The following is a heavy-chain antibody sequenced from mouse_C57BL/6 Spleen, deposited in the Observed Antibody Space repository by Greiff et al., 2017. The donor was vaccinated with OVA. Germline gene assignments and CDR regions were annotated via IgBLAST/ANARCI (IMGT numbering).Heavy chain of an antibody. J-gene: IGHJ2*01. V-gene: IGHV1-82*01. CDR2: IYPGDGDT. CDR3: ARSGTGTGGY. D-gene: IGHD4-1*01. CDR1: GYAFSSSW. Sequence: QVQLQQSGPELVKPGASVKISCKASGYAFSSSWMNWVKQRPGKGLEWIGRIYPGDGDTNYNGKFKGKATLTADKSSSTAYMQLSSLTSEDSAVYFCARSGTGTGGYWGQGTTLTVSS.